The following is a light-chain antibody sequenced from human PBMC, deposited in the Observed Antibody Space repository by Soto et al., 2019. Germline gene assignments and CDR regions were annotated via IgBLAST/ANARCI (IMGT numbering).Light chain of an antibody. V-gene: IGKV3D-15*01. Sequence: EIVMTQSPATLSVSPGERATLSCRASQSVSSKLAWYQQKPGQPPRLLIYEASTRATGIPARFSGSGSGTDFTLTISSLEPEDFAVYYCQQHANWPLTFGGGTKVDIK. J-gene: IGKJ4*01. CDR3: QQHANWPLT. CDR1: QSVSSK. CDR2: EAS.